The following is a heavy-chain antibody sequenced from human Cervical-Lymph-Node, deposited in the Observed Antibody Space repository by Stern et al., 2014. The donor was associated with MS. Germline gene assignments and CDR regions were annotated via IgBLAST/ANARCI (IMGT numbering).Heavy chain of an antibody. V-gene: IGHV2-70*01. CDR1: GFSLTTRGMC. J-gene: IGHJ3*02. Sequence: QVTLKESGPALVKPTQTLTLTCTFSGFSLTTRGMCVSWIRQPPGKALEWLAFIDWDDDKSYNTSLKTRLTISKDTYKNQVVLTMTNMDPVDTATYYCARFYSSSSFADAFDIWGQGTMVTVSS. CDR2: IDWDDDK. D-gene: IGHD6-6*01. CDR3: ARFYSSSSFADAFDI.